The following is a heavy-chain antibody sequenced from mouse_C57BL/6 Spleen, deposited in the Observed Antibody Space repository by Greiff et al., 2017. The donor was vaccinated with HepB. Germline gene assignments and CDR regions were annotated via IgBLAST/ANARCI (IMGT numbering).Heavy chain of an antibody. Sequence: VQLKESGAELVKPGASVKLSCTASGFNIKDYYMHWVKQRTEQGLEWIGRIDPEDGETKYAPKFQGKATITADTSSNTAYLQLSSLTSEDTAVYYCARGYGSSYPWFAYWGQGTLVTVSA. D-gene: IGHD1-1*01. J-gene: IGHJ3*01. CDR1: GFNIKDYY. CDR2: IDPEDGET. CDR3: ARGYGSSYPWFAY. V-gene: IGHV14-2*01.